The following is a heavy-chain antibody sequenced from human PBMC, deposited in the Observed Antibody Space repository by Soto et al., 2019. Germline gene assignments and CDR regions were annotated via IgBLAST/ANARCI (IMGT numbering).Heavy chain of an antibody. CDR1: GSTFTSYP. Sequence: ASVQVSCKTSGSTFTSYPMHWVRQDPGQRLEWMGWINAGNGNTKYAQKFQGRVTMTRDISIATAYMELSSLRSDDTAIYYCARMETFGSLNWFDPWGQGTLVTVSS. V-gene: IGHV1-3*01. D-gene: IGHD3-16*01. CDR3: ARMETFGSLNWFDP. J-gene: IGHJ5*02. CDR2: INAGNGNT.